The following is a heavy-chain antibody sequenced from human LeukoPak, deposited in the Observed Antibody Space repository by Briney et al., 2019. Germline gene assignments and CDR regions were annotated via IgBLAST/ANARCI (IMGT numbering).Heavy chain of an antibody. D-gene: IGHD6-13*01. CDR1: GYSISSGYY. J-gene: IGHJ4*02. CDR3: ARRPRIAAAGYLSKPLDY. V-gene: IGHV4-38-2*02. Sequence: PSETLSLTCTVSGYSISSGYYWGWIRQPPGKGLEWIGSIYHSGSTYYNPSLKSRVTISVDTSKNQFSLKLSSVTAADTAVYYCARRPRIAAAGYLSKPLDYWGQGTLVTVSS. CDR2: IYHSGST.